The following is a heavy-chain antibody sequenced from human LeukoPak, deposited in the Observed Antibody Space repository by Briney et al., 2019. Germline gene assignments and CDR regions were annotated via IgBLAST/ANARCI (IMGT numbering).Heavy chain of an antibody. CDR1: GYTFTSYH. V-gene: IGHV1-8*01. CDR2: RYTNSGNT. Sequence: ASVTVSLKCTGYTFTSYHIYWVRQPTAQGLEWVGWRYTNSGNTGHAQKYQDRVNMPRTTSISTAYIELRSLRYEDTAVYYCARVVTMVRGVIHYLNYWGQGTLATVSS. CDR3: ARVVTMVRGVIHYLNY. D-gene: IGHD3-10*01. J-gene: IGHJ4*02.